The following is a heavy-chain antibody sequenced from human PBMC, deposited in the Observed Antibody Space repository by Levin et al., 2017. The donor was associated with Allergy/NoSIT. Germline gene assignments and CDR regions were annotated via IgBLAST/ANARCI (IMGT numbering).Heavy chain of an antibody. V-gene: IGHV3-74*01. Sequence: GESLKISCAASGFTFSTYWLHWVRQAPGKGLVWVSSINIDGSSTTYADSVRGRFTISRDNAKNTLYLQMNSLRAEDTAVYYCARGRGYSYGLENNFDYWGQGTLVTVSS. CDR1: GFTFSTYW. D-gene: IGHD5-18*01. J-gene: IGHJ4*02. CDR3: ARGRGYSYGLENNFDY. CDR2: INIDGSST.